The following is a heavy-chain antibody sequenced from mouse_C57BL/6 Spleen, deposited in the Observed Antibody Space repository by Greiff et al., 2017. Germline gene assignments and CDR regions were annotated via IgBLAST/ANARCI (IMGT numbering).Heavy chain of an antibody. CDR3: ARSRIPSPMDY. J-gene: IGHJ4*01. CDR2: IDPSDSYT. V-gene: IGHV1-50*01. CDR1: GYTFTSYW. Sequence: QVQLQQPGAELVKPGASVKLSCKASGYTFTSYWMQWVKQRPGQGLEWIGEIDPSDSYTNYNQKFKGKAPLTVDTSSSTDYMQLSSLTSEDSAVSYCARSRIPSPMDYWGQGTSVTVSS.